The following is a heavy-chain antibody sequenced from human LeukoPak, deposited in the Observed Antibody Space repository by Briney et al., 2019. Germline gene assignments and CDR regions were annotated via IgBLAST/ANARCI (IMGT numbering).Heavy chain of an antibody. J-gene: IGHJ3*01. CDR2: IGRSGSPI. Sequence: PAGSLRLSCVVSGFTFSDHYMSWLRQAPGKGLEWLSYIGRSGSPIHYADSVKGRFTVSRDNAKNSLYLQMNSLRAQDTAVYYCARDGQYGDSFDILLDLWGQGTKVTVS. V-gene: IGHV3-11*04. D-gene: IGHD2-21*02. CDR1: GFTFSDHY. CDR3: ARDGQYGDSFDILLDL.